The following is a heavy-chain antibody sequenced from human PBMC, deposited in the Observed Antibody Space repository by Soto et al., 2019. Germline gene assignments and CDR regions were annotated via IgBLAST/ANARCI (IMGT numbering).Heavy chain of an antibody. CDR3: ARPRNYRDVSYYGMDV. V-gene: IGHV4-59*01. Sequence: PSETLSLTCTVSGGSISGYYWSWIRQPPGKGLEWIGYIYYSGSTNYNPSLKSRVTISVDTSKNQFSLKLSSVTAEDTAVYYCARPRNYRDVSYYGMDVWGQGTTVTVS. CDR2: IYYSGST. D-gene: IGHD3-16*02. CDR1: GGSISGYY. J-gene: IGHJ6*02.